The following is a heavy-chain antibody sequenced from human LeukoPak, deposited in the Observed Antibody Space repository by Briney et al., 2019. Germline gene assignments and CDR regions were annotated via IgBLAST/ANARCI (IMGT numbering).Heavy chain of an antibody. CDR3: ARVYYYDSSGYYFLDY. V-gene: IGHV4-30-2*01. J-gene: IGHJ4*02. Sequence: SETLSLTCAVSGDSISSDGYSWSWIRQPPGKGLEWIGYIYHSGSTYYNPSLKSRVTISVDTSKNQFSLKLSSVTAADTAVYYCARVYYYDSSGYYFLDYWGQGTLVTVSS. CDR1: GDSISSDGYS. CDR2: IYHSGST. D-gene: IGHD3-22*01.